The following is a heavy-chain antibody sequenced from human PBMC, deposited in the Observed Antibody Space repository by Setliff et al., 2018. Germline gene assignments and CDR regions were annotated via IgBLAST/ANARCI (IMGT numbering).Heavy chain of an antibody. CDR1: GYSFTSNW. D-gene: IGHD4-17*01. J-gene: IGHJ1*01. V-gene: IGHV5-51*01. CDR2: IYPGNSNT. Sequence: GESLKISCKGSGYSFTSNWIAWVRQMPGKGLECMGIIYPGNSNTRYSPPFQGQVTISADKSISTAYLQLSSLKASDTAIYYCARRAVTAEYFQHWGHGTLVTVSS. CDR3: ARRAVTAEYFQH.